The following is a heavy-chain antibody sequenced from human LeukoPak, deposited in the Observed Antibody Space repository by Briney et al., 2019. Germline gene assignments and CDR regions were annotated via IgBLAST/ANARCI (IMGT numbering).Heavy chain of an antibody. CDR2: IWYDGSNK. CDR3: AKDLFGLSSGWYFGYE. V-gene: IGHV3-33*06. Sequence: PGGSLRLSCAASGFTFSDYYMSWIRQAPDKGLEWVAVIWYDGSNKYYADSVKGRFTISRDNSKNTLYLQMNSLRAEDTAVYYCAKDLFGLSSGWYFGYEWGQGTLVTVSS. CDR1: GFTFSDYY. J-gene: IGHJ4*02. D-gene: IGHD6-19*01.